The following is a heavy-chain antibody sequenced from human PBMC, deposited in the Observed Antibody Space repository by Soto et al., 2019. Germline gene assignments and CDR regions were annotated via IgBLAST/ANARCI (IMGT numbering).Heavy chain of an antibody. CDR2: INPNSGGT. J-gene: IGHJ4*02. Sequence: GASVKVSCKASGYTFTGYYMHWVRQAPGQGLEWMGWINPNSGGTNYAQKFQGWVTMTRDTSISTAYMELSRLRSDDTAVYYCARGQGVAGTNAFDYWGQGTLVTVSS. D-gene: IGHD6-19*01. CDR3: ARGQGVAGTNAFDY. CDR1: GYTFTGYY. V-gene: IGHV1-2*04.